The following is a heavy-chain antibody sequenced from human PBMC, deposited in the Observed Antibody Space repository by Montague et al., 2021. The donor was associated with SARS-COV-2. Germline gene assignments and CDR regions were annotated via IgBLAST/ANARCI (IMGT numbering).Heavy chain of an antibody. CDR2: INYGGST. CDR3: ASGAPGY. V-gene: IGHV4-34*01. Sequence: SETLSLTCAVYGGPFSDYHWTWIRQSPGEGLEWIGQINYGGSTKYNPSLKSRVTISIDTSKNQFSLKLTSVTAADTAVYYCASGAPGYWGQGTLATVSS. D-gene: IGHD1-1*01. CDR1: GGPFSDYH. J-gene: IGHJ4*02.